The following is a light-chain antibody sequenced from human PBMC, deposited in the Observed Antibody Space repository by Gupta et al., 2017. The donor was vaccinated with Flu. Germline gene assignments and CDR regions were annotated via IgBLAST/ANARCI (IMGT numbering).Light chain of an antibody. CDR3: AAWDDSLNGLWV. Sequence: QSVLTQPPSASGSPGQRVTISCSGSSPNIGSNTVNWYQHLPGTAPKLLIYSHNQRPSGVPDRFSGSKSGTSASLAISGLQAEDEADYYCAAWDDSLNGLWVFGGGTKLTVL. V-gene: IGLV1-44*01. J-gene: IGLJ3*02. CDR2: SHN. CDR1: SPNIGSNT.